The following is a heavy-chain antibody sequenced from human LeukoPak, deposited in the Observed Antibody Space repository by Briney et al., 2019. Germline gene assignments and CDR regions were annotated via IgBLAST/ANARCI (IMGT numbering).Heavy chain of an antibody. V-gene: IGHV4-59*01. CDR2: IYNSGST. CDR1: GGSIGSSY. J-gene: IGHJ4*02. D-gene: IGHD1-26*01. CDR3: ARGATAWVHFDS. Sequence: SETLSLTCTVSGGSIGSSYWSWIRQPPGKGLEWIGYIYNSGSTSYNPSLKSRVTISLDTSKNQFSLRLSSVTAADTAVYYCARGATAWVHFDSWGQGTLVTVSS.